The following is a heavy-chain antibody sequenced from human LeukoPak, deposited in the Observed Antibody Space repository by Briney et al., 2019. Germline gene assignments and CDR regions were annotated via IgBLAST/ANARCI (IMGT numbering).Heavy chain of an antibody. CDR2: IYSSGST. CDR3: ARTRHSGSLDY. V-gene: IGHV4-4*07. CDR1: GGSSSNYY. J-gene: IGHJ4*02. D-gene: IGHD3-10*01. Sequence: SETLSLTCTVSGGSSSNYYWSWIRQPAGRGLEYFGRIYSSGSTDYNPSLKSRVTMSVDTSKNQFSLKLSSVTAADTAVYYCARTRHSGSLDYWGQGTLVTVSS.